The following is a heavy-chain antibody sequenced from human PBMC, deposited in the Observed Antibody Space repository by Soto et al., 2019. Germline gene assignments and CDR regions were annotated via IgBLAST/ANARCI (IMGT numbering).Heavy chain of an antibody. V-gene: IGHV4-4*07. D-gene: IGHD6-13*01. CDR3: ARDRQQLVPYYFDY. J-gene: IGHJ4*02. CDR2: IYTSGST. Sequence: SETLSLTXTVSGGSISSYYWSWIRQPAGKGLEWIGRIYTSGSTNYNPSLKSRVTMSVDTSKNQFSLKLSSVTAADTAVYYCARDRQQLVPYYFDYWGQGTLVTVSS. CDR1: GGSISSYY.